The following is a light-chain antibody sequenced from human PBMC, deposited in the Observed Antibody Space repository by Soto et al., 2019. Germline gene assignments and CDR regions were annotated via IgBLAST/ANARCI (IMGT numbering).Light chain of an antibody. CDR2: TNN. CDR3: AAWDDSLNGLI. J-gene: IGLJ2*01. V-gene: IGLV1-44*01. Sequence: QPVLTQPPSASGTPGQRVTIICSGGSTNIGSNTVNWYQQFPGTAPNLLIYTNNQRPAGVPDRFFGSKSGTSASLAISGLQSEDEADYYRAAWDDSLNGLIFGGGTKVTVL. CDR1: STNIGSNT.